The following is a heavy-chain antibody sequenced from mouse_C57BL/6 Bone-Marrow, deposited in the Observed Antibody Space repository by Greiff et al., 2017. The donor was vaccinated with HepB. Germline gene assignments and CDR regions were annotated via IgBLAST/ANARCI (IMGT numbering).Heavy chain of an antibody. CDR1: GFTFSSYA. D-gene: IGHD1-1*01. CDR2: ISDGGSYT. J-gene: IGHJ2*01. CDR3: ARDRTTVVAFDY. V-gene: IGHV5-4*01. Sequence: EVKLMESGGGLVKPGGSLKLSCAASGFTFSSYAMSWVRQTPEKRLEWVATISDGGSYTYYPDNVKGRFTISRDNAKNNLYLQMSHLKSEDTAMYYCARDRTTVVAFDYWGQGTTLTVSS.